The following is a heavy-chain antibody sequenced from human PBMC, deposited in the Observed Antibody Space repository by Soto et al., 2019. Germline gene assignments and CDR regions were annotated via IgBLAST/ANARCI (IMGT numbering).Heavy chain of an antibody. J-gene: IGHJ5*02. CDR1: GGSISSGDYY. Sequence: SETLSLTCTVSGGSISSGDYYWSWIRQPPGKGLEWIGYIYYSGSTYYNPSLKSRVTISVDTSKNQFSLKLSSGTAADTAVYDWARAAMVRALANWFDPWGQGTLVTV. CDR2: IYYSGST. V-gene: IGHV4-30-4*01. D-gene: IGHD3-10*01. CDR3: ARAAMVRALANWFDP.